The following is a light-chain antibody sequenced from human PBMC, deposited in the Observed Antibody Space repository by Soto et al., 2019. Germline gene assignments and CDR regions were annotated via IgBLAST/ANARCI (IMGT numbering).Light chain of an antibody. V-gene: IGKV1-5*03. CDR1: QSISSW. J-gene: IGKJ1*01. Sequence: DIHMTQSPSTLSASVGDRVTITCRASQSISSWLAWYQQKPGKAPNLLIYKASSLGSGVPSRFSGSGTGTEFTLTISSLQPDDFATYYCQQYNGYSRTFGQGTKVDIK. CDR2: KAS. CDR3: QQYNGYSRT.